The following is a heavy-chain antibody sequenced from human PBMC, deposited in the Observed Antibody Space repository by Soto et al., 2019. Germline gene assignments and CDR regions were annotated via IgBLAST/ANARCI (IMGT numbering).Heavy chain of an antibody. Sequence: GASVKVSCKASGGTFSSYAISWVRQAPGQGLEWMGGIIPIFGTANYAQKFQGRVTITADESTSTAYMELSSLRSEDTAVYYCARFVVELRYWFDPWGQGTLVTVSS. CDR3: ARFVVELRYWFDP. D-gene: IGHD1-7*01. J-gene: IGHJ5*02. CDR1: GGTFSSYA. CDR2: IIPIFGTA. V-gene: IGHV1-69*13.